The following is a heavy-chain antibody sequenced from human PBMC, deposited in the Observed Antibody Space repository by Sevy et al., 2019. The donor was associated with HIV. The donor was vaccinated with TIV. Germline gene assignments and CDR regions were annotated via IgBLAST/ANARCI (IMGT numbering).Heavy chain of an antibody. CDR1: GGSIRSYY. V-gene: IGHV4-59*01. J-gene: IGHJ3*02. CDR2: IYYSGST. CDR3: ARGQQPVLAFDI. D-gene: IGHD6-13*01. Sequence: SETLSLTCTVSGGSIRSYYWSWIRQPPGKGLEWFGYIYYSGSTNYNPSLKSRVTISLDTSKNQFSLKLSSVTAADTAVYYCARGQQPVLAFDIWGQGTMVTVSS.